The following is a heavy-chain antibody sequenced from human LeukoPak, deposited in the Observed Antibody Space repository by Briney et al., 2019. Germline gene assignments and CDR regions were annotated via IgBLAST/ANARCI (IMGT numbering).Heavy chain of an antibody. CDR1: GFTFDDYA. D-gene: IGHD2-2*01. J-gene: IGHJ5*02. V-gene: IGHV3-9*01. CDR2: ISWNSGSI. CDR3: AKGLGIVVVPAAMAFDP. Sequence: GGSLRLSCAASGFTFDDYAMHWVRPAPGKGLEWVSGISWNSGSIGYADSVKGRFTISRDNAKNSLYLQMNSLRAEDTALYYCAKGLGIVVVPAAMAFDPWGQGTLVTVSS.